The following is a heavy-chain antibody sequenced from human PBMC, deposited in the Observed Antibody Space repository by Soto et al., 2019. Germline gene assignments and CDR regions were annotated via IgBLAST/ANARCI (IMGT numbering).Heavy chain of an antibody. J-gene: IGHJ4*02. CDR3: ARDLEKGGGSAGFDY. V-gene: IGHV1-2*02. CDR2: INPKSGGT. CDR1: GYTFTVYY. Sequence: ASVKVSCKASGYTFTVYYMHWVRQAPGQGLGWMGWINPKSGGTMYPQKFQGRVTMTWDTSISTAYMALTRLRSDDTAVYYCARDLEKGGGSAGFDYWGQGTLVTVSS. D-gene: IGHD1-26*01.